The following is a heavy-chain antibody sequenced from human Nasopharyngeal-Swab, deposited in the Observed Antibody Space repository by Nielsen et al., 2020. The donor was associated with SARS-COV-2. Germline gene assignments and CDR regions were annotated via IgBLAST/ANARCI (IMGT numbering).Heavy chain of an antibody. CDR2: INPSGGST. V-gene: IGHV1-46*01. Sequence: ASVKVSCKASGYTFTSYYMHWVRQAPGQGLEWMGIINPSGGSTSYAQKFQGRVTMTMDTSTSTVYMELSSLRSEDTAVYYCARPTSPYYFDYWGQGTLVTVSS. J-gene: IGHJ4*02. CDR1: GYTFTSYY. CDR3: ARPTSPYYFDY.